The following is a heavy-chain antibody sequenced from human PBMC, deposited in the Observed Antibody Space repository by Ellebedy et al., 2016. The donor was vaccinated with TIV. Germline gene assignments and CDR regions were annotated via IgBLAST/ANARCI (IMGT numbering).Heavy chain of an antibody. Sequence: MPSETLSLTCTVSGGSISSYYWSWIRQPPGKGLEWIGYIYYSGSTNYNPALKSRVTISVDTSKNQFSLKLSSVTAADTAVYYCARPSRGYSSSWYSWFDPWGQGTLVTVSS. J-gene: IGHJ5*02. CDR1: GGSISSYY. D-gene: IGHD6-13*01. CDR2: IYYSGST. CDR3: ARPSRGYSSSWYSWFDP. V-gene: IGHV4-59*08.